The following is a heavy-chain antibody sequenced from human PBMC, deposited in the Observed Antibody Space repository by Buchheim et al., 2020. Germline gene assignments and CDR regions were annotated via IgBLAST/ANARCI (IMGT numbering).Heavy chain of an antibody. V-gene: IGHV4-59*08. J-gene: IGHJ4*02. CDR1: GGSISSYY. D-gene: IGHD6-19*01. CDR3: ARLSDFNSSGWYYFDY. CDR2: IYYSGST. Sequence: QVQLQESGPGLVKPSETLPLTCTVSGGSISSYYWSWIRQPPGKGLEWIGYIYYSGSTNYNPSLKSRVTISVDTSKNQFSLKLSSVTAADTAVYYCARLSDFNSSGWYYFDYWGQGTL.